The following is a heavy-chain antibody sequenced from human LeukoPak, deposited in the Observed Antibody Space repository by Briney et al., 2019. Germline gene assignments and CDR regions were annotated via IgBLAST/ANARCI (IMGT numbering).Heavy chain of an antibody. CDR2: SGGST. Sequence: SGGSTYYADSVKGRFTISRDNSKNTLYLQMNSLRAEDTAVYYCATGWLVRDYWGQGTLVTVSS. D-gene: IGHD6-19*01. V-gene: IGHV3-53*01. CDR3: ATGWLVRDY. J-gene: IGHJ4*02.